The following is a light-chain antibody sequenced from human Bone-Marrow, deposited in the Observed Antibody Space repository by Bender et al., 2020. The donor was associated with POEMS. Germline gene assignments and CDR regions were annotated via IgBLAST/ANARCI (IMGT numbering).Light chain of an antibody. Sequence: QSALTQPASVSGSPGQSITFSCTGTSDDVGGYDYVSWYQQHPGKAPKLMIFDVSNRPSGVSTRFSGSKSGNTASLTISGLQGEDEADYYCQSYDNSLGGWVFGGGTKLTVL. CDR2: DVS. J-gene: IGLJ3*02. V-gene: IGLV2-14*03. CDR3: QSYDNSLGGWV. CDR1: SDDVGGYDY.